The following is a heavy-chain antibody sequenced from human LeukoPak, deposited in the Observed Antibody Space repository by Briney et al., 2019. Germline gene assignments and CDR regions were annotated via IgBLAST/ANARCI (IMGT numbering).Heavy chain of an antibody. CDR3: ARHPDWGLGLFDF. D-gene: IGHD7-27*01. J-gene: IGHJ4*02. CDR1: GGSISSNY. CDR2: IYYSGST. Sequence: SETLSLTCTVSGGSISSNYWSWIRQPPAKGLEWIGYIYYSGSTNYNPSLKSRVTISVDTSKNQFSLKLSSVTAADTAIYYCARHPDWGLGLFDFWGQGTLVTVSS. V-gene: IGHV4-59*08.